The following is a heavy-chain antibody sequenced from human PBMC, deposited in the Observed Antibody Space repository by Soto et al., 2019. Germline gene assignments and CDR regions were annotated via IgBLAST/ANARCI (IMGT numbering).Heavy chain of an antibody. J-gene: IGHJ5*02. V-gene: IGHV1-2*02. Sequence: ASVKVSCKASGYTFTGYYMHWVRQAPGQGLEWMGWINPNSGGTNYAQKFQGRVTMTRDTSISTAYMELSRLRFDDTAVYYCARVVVPAAMAPNWFDPWGQGALVIVSS. CDR3: ARVVVPAAMAPNWFDP. CDR1: GYTFTGYY. CDR2: INPNSGGT. D-gene: IGHD2-2*01.